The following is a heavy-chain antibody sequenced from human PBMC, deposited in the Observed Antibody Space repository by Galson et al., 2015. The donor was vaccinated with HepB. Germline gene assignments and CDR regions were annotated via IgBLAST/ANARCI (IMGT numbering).Heavy chain of an antibody. Sequence: SLRLSCAASGFTFSSYAMHWVRQAPGKGLEWVAVISYDGSNKYYADSVKGRFTISRDNSKNTLYLQMNSLRAEDTAVYYCARITRLWFGELLSPGPIDYWGQGTLVTVSS. J-gene: IGHJ4*02. CDR3: ARITRLWFGELLSPGPIDY. CDR1: GFTFSSYA. V-gene: IGHV3-30*04. CDR2: ISYDGSNK. D-gene: IGHD3-10*01.